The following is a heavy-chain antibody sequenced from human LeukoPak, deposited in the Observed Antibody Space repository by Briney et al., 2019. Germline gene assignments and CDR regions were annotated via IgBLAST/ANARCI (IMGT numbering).Heavy chain of an antibody. D-gene: IGHD2-15*01. CDR3: ARARGGSDY. J-gene: IGHJ4*02. V-gene: IGHV3-72*01. CDR2: IRKKAHSYTT. Sequence: GGSLRLSCAASGFIFSDHYMDWVRQAPGKGLEWVGHIRKKAHSYTTEYAASVKGRFTISRDDSKNSLYLQMNSLRDEDTAVYYCARARGGSDYWGQGTLVTVSS. CDR1: GFIFSDHY.